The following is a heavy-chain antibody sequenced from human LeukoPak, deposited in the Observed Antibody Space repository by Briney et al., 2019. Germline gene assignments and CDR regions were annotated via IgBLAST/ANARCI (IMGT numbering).Heavy chain of an antibody. D-gene: IGHD3-22*01. J-gene: IGHJ3*02. CDR2: IYSGGGT. CDR1: GFAVSSNY. V-gene: IGHV3-53*01. CDR3: ARGGYYYDSSGYYHDAFDI. Sequence: PGGSLRLSCAASGFAVSSNYMNWVRQAPGKGLKWVSIIYSGGGTYYANSVRSRFTISRDNSKNTLYLQMNSLRDEDTAVYYCARGGYYYDSSGYYHDAFDIWGQGTMVTVSS.